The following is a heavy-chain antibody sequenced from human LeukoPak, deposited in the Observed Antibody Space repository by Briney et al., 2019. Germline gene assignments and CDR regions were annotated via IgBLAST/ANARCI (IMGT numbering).Heavy chain of an antibody. Sequence: PSETLSLTCAVYGGSFSGYYWSWIRQPPGKGLEWIGEINHSGSTNYNPSLKSRVTISVDTSKNQFSLKLTSVTAADTSFYYCARGDAWGSYYKRPFDYWGQGTLVTVSS. J-gene: IGHJ4*02. CDR1: GGSFSGYY. V-gene: IGHV4-34*01. CDR2: INHSGST. CDR3: ARGDAWGSYYKRPFDY. D-gene: IGHD3-10*01.